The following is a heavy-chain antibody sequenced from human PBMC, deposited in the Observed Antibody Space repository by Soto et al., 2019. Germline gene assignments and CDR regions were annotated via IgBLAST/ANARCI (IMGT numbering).Heavy chain of an antibody. CDR1: GFTFSSYA. CDR2: ISGSGGST. Sequence: EVQLLESGGGLVQPGGSLRLSCAASGFTFSSYAMSWVRQAPGKGLEWVSAISGSGGSTYYADSVKGRFTISRDNSKNTLYLQRNSLRAEDTAVYYCAKGLGDSSSWYYFDYWGQGTLVTVSS. V-gene: IGHV3-23*01. J-gene: IGHJ4*02. CDR3: AKGLGDSSSWYYFDY. D-gene: IGHD6-13*01.